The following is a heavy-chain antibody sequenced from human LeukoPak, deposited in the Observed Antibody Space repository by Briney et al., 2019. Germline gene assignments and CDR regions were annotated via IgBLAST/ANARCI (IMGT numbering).Heavy chain of an antibody. CDR3: ARGRADNWNYGGYYYYYYMDV. D-gene: IGHD1-7*01. CDR2: INHSGST. J-gene: IGHJ6*03. V-gene: IGHV4-34*01. CDR1: AGSFSGYY. Sequence: SETLSLTCAVYAGSFSGYYWSWIRQPPGEGLEWIGEINHSGSTNYNPSLKSRVTISVDTSKNQFSLKLSSVTAADTAVYYCARGRADNWNYGGYYYYYYMDVWGKGTTVTVSS.